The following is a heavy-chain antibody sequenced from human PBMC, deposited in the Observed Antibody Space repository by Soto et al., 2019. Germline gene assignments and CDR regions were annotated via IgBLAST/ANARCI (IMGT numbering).Heavy chain of an antibody. J-gene: IGHJ4*02. V-gene: IGHV3-30-3*01. D-gene: IGHD3-16*01. Sequence: LRLSCAASGFTFSNYAMHWVRQAPGKGLEWVAIISYDGSNEHYADSVKGRFTISRDNSKNTLYLQMNSLRAEDTAVYYCARMIRDGHKCRGFFDYWGQGTMVTFYS. CDR3: ARMIRDGHKCRGFFDY. CDR2: ISYDGSNE. CDR1: GFTFSNYA.